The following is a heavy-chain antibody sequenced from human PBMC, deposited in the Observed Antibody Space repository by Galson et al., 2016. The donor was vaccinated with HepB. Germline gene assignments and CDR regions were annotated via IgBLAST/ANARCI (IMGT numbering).Heavy chain of an antibody. CDR2: ISGYNGIT. V-gene: IGHV1-18*01. J-gene: IGHJ4*02. CDR3: ARECGGECYYFDS. Sequence: WVRQAPGQGLEWMGWISGYNGITKYAQKVQGRATMTTDTSTSTAYMELRSLRSDDTAVYYCARECGGECYYFDSWGQGTVVTVSS. D-gene: IGHD2-21*01.